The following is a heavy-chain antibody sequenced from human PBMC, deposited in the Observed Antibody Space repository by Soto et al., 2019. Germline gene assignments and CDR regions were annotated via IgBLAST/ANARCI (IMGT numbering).Heavy chain of an antibody. CDR2: INTDGSST. V-gene: IGHV3-74*01. CDR3: VRLGGDSEIDY. D-gene: IGHD2-21*02. CDR1: RFSFSSYY. Sequence: PGGSLRLSCAASRFSFSSYYMHWVRQAPGKGLAWVSRINTDGSSTTYADSVKGRFTISRDNAKNTLYLQMNSLRAEDTAVYYCVRLGGDSEIDYWGQGTLVTVSS. J-gene: IGHJ4*02.